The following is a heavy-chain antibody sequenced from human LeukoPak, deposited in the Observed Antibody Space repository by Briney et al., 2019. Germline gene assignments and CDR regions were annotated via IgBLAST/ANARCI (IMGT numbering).Heavy chain of an antibody. CDR1: GYTFTGYY. V-gene: IGHV1-2*02. CDR3: SRDPYDTNSFDY. J-gene: IGHJ4*02. D-gene: IGHD1-1*01. CDR2: INANGGGT. Sequence: ASVRLSCTASGYTFTGYYIHWVRQAPGQGLEWVGWINANGGGTKYAETFQGRVTVTGDTSINTAYMELSRMKADDTAVYFCSRDPYDTNSFDYWGQGTLVTVSS.